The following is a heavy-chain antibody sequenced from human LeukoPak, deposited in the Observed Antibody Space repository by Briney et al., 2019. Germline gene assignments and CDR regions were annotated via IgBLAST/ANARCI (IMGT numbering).Heavy chain of an antibody. V-gene: IGHV3-21*01. CDR2: ISSSSSYI. CDR1: GFTFSSYS. Sequence: GGSLRLSCAASGFTFSSYSMNWVRQAPGKGLEWGSSISSSSSYIYYADSVKGGFTISRDNAKNSLYLQMNSLRAEDTAVYYCARDLYCSGGSCHCFDYWGQGTLVTVSS. D-gene: IGHD2-15*01. J-gene: IGHJ4*02. CDR3: ARDLYCSGGSCHCFDY.